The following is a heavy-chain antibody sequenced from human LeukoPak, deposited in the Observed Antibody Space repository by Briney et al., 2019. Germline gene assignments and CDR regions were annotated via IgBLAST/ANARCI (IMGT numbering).Heavy chain of an antibody. CDR2: IYYSGRT. J-gene: IGHJ4*02. Sequence: SETLSLTCSVSGGSISSYYWSWIRQPPGRGLEWIGYIYYSGRTSYNPSLKSRVTISVDTSKNQFSLKLSSVTAADTAVYYCATLGYSYGTDYWGREPWSPSPQ. CDR3: ATLGYSYGTDY. CDR1: GGSISSYY. D-gene: IGHD5-18*01. V-gene: IGHV4-59*08.